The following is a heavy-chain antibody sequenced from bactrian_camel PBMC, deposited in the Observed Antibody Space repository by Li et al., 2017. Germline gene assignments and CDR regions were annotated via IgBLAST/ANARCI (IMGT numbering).Heavy chain of an antibody. V-gene: IGHV3S54*01. CDR2: LYTRSGNT. CDR3: AANPGSSWYSTLDQRRYRS. D-gene: IGHD6*01. Sequence: QVQLVESGGGSAQPGGSLRLSCAASGFTSRTNTMAWFRQAPGKEREGVAVLYTRSGNTLYADSVKGRFTVSGDSAKGTLYLQMNNLKADDTGVYYCAANPGSSWYSTLDQRRYRSWGQDTQVTVS. CDR1: GFTSRTNT. J-gene: IGHJ6*01.